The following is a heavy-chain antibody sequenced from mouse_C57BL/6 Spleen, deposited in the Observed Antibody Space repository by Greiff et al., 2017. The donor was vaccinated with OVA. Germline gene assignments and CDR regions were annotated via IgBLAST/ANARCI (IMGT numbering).Heavy chain of an antibody. CDR3: ARKSNYVGAMDY. V-gene: IGHV1-22*01. D-gene: IGHD2-5*01. Sequence: EVQLQESGPELVKPGASVKMSCKASGYTFTDYNMHWVKQSHGKSLEWIGYINPNNGGTSYNQKFKGKATLTVNKSSSTAYMELRSLTSEDSAVYYCARKSNYVGAMDYWGQGTSVTVSS. CDR1: GYTFTDYN. CDR2: INPNNGGT. J-gene: IGHJ4*01.